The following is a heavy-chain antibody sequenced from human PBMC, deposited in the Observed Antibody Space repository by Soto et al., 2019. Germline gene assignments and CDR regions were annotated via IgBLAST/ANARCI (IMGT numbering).Heavy chain of an antibody. CDR2: LCYSGNT. CDR3: AREMGTWLLNAVLDP. D-gene: IGHD3-9*01. CDR1: GYPITSHC. J-gene: IGHJ5*02. Sequence: SETLSLNCTVSGYPITSHCWSWIRQPPGRGLQWIGHLCYSGNTNYNPSLKSRVTISGDTSKNQFSLNLSSVTAADTAVYYCAREMGTWLLNAVLDPWGLGTLVTVSS. V-gene: IGHV4-59*11.